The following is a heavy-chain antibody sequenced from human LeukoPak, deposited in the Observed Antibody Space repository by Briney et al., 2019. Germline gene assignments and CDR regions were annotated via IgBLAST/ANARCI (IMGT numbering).Heavy chain of an antibody. V-gene: IGHV3-53*01. CDR2: IYSGGST. J-gene: IGHJ4*02. Sequence: GGSLRLSCAASGFTVSSNYMSWVRQAPGKGLEWVSVIYSGGSTYYADSVKGRFTISRDNSKNTLYLQMNSLRAEDTAVYYCARDSSSSSSVDDYWGQGTLVTVSS. CDR3: ARDSSSSSSVDDY. CDR1: GFTVSSNY. D-gene: IGHD6-6*01.